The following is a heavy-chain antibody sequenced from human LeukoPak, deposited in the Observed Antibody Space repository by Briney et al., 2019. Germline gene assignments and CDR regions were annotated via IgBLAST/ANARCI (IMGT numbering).Heavy chain of an antibody. Sequence: ASVKVSCKVSGYTLTELSMHWVRQAPGKGLEWMGGFDPEDGETVYAQKFQGRVTMTEDTSTDTAYMELSSLRSEDTAVYYCATSFGELSSSVVDWGQGTLVTVSS. CDR1: GYTLTELS. D-gene: IGHD3-10*01. CDR3: ATSFGELSSSVVD. CDR2: FDPEDGET. V-gene: IGHV1-24*01. J-gene: IGHJ4*02.